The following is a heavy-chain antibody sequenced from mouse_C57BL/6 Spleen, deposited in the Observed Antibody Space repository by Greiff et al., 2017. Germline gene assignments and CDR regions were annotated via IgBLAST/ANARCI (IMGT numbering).Heavy chain of an antibody. CDR2: INPNNGGT. Sequence: EVQLHHSFPYLFNPFSSFNISFKSSVYTFTDYYMNWVKQSHGKSLEWIGDINPNNGGTSYNQKFKGKATLTVDKSSSTAYMELRSLTSEDSAVYYCASGIGSSYPFDYWGQGTTLTVSS. J-gene: IGHJ2*01. CDR1: VYTFTDYY. CDR3: ASGIGSSYPFDY. V-gene: IGHV1-26*01. D-gene: IGHD1-1*01.